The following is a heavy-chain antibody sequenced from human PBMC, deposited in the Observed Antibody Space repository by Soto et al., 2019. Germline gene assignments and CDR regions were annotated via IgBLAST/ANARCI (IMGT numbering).Heavy chain of an antibody. CDR3: ARAPHILTGYTYYYCMDV. V-gene: IGHV1-69*02. CDR1: GGTFSSYT. D-gene: IGHD3-9*01. J-gene: IGHJ6*03. Sequence: SVKVSCKASGGTFSSYTISWVRQAPGQGLEWMGRIIPILGIANYAQKFQGRVTITADKSTSTAYMELSSLRSEDTAVYYCARAPHILTGYTYYYCMDVWGKGTTVTVSS. CDR2: IIPILGIA.